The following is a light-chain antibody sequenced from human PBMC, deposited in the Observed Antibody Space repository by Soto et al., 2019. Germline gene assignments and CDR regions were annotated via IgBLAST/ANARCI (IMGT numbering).Light chain of an antibody. V-gene: IGKV1-39*01. Sequence: DIQMTQSPSSLSASVGDRVTITCRASQSISSYLNWYQQKPGKAPNLLIYASSSLQRGVPSRFSGSGSGTDFTLTISSLQPEDFATYYCQQSYSTPRTFGGGTKVEIK. CDR1: QSISSY. CDR2: ASS. J-gene: IGKJ4*01. CDR3: QQSYSTPRT.